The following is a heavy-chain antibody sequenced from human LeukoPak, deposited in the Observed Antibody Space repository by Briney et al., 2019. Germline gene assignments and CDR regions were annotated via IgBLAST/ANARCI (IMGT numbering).Heavy chain of an antibody. CDR3: ARTTAPAYYGSGNFDY. Sequence: ASVKVSCKASGYTFTSYDINWVRQATGQGLEWMGWMNPNSGNTGYAQKFQGRVTMTRNNSISTAYMELSSLRSEDTAVYSCARTTAPAYYGSGNFDYWGQGTLVTVSS. D-gene: IGHD3-10*01. CDR2: MNPNSGNT. V-gene: IGHV1-8*01. J-gene: IGHJ4*02. CDR1: GYTFTSYD.